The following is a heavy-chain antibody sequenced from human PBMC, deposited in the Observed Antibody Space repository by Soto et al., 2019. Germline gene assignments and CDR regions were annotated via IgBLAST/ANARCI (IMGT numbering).Heavy chain of an antibody. J-gene: IGHJ4*02. CDR2: FQTGGPI. V-gene: IGHV4-61*01. D-gene: IGHD2-8*01. Sequence: QVQLQESGPGLVKPSETLSLICTVSGGSVSSGSDFWNWIRQPPGKGLEWIGYFQTGGPIKYNPSLKSRVTISSDTSDNQFSLKLSSVTAADTAVYYCARDRPGNGPDFDSWAGESWSPSPQ. CDR1: GGSVSSGSDF. CDR3: ARDRPGNGPDFDS.